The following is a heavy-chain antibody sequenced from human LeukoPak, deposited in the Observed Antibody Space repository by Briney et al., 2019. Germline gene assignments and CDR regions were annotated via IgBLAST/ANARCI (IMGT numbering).Heavy chain of an antibody. CDR1: GYSFSSYW. CDR2: IYPGDSDT. D-gene: IGHD3-22*01. CDR3: ARQGYYDSSGYY. Sequence: GESLKISCKGSGYSFSSYWIGWGRHMPAKDVEWMGIIYPGDSDTSYSPSFQGQVTISADKPISTAYLQWSSLKASDTAIYYCARQGYYDSSGYYWGQGTLVSFSS. V-gene: IGHV5-51*01. J-gene: IGHJ4*02.